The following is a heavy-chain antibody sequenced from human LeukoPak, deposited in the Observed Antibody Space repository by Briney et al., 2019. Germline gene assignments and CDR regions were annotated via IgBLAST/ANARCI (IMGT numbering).Heavy chain of an antibody. V-gene: IGHV1-18*01. Sequence: GASVKVSCKASGYTFTSYGISWVRQAPGQGLEWMGWISAYNGNTNYAQKFQGRVTITADESTSTAYMELSSLRSEDTAVYYRARSKYDSSGYYHGTIDYWGQGTLVTVSS. CDR3: ARSKYDSSGYYHGTIDY. CDR1: GYTFTSYG. J-gene: IGHJ4*02. CDR2: ISAYNGNT. D-gene: IGHD3-22*01.